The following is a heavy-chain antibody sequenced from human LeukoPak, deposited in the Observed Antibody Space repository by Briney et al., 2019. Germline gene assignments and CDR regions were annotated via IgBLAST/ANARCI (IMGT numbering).Heavy chain of an antibody. J-gene: IGHJ4*02. CDR3: ARDKGETDFDY. Sequence: PGGSLRLSCAASGFTFSSYTMNRVRQAPGKGLEWVSSISSSNSCIYYADSVKGRFTISRDNAKNSLYLQMNSLRAEDTAVYYCARDKGETDFDYWGQGTLVTVSS. CDR1: GFTFSSYT. CDR2: ISSSNSCI. V-gene: IGHV3-21*01.